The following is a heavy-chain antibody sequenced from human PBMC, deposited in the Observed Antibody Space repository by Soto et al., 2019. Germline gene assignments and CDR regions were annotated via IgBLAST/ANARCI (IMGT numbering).Heavy chain of an antibody. CDR3: ARGLLEVMVPFDH. V-gene: IGHV3-30-3*01. D-gene: IGHD2-8*02. Sequence: QVQLVESGGGVVQPGRSLRLSCAASGFQFYTYTFNWVRQAPGKGLEWVAMISPDGSKTNYADALKGRFTISRDNSNKKVFLQMNSLTTEDTAIYFCARGLLEVMVPFDHWGQGTLGTVS. CDR2: ISPDGSKT. CDR1: GFQFYTYT. J-gene: IGHJ4*02.